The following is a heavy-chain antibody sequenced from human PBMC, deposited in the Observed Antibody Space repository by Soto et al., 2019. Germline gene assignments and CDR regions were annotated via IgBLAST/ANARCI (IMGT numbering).Heavy chain of an antibody. CDR2: MNPNSGNT. CDR3: ARLLWFGESVYYYYGMDV. CDR1: GYTFTSYD. D-gene: IGHD3-10*01. V-gene: IGHV1-8*01. Sequence: ASVKVSCKASGYTFTSYDINWVRQATGQGLEWMGWMNPNSGNTGYAQKFQGRVTMTRSTSISTAYMELSSLRSEDTAVYYCARLLWFGESVYYYYGMDVWGQGTTVTVSS. J-gene: IGHJ6*02.